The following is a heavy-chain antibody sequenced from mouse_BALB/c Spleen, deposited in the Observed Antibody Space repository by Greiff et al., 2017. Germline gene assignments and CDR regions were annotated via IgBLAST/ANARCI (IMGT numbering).Heavy chain of an antibody. CDR3: ARGQAFAE. CDR2: IYPGDGET. CDR1: GYAFSSYW. V-gene: IGHV1-80*01. J-gene: IGHJ3*01. D-gene: IGHD3-2*02. Sequence: VQLQQSGAELVRPGSSVKISCKASGYAFSSYWMNWVKQRPGQGLEWIGQIYPGDGETNYTGKFKGKATLTADKSSSTASMQLSSLTSEDSAVYFCARGQAFAEWGQGNLGTVSA.